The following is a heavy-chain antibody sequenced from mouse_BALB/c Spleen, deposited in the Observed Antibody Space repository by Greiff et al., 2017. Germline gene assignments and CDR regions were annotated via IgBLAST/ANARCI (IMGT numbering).Heavy chain of an antibody. Sequence: EVQVVESGGGLVKPGGSLKLSCAASGFTFSSYAMSWVRQTPEKRLEWVASISSGGSTYYPDSVKGRFTISRDNARNILYLQMSSLRSEDTAMYYCARDSYNYAMDYWGQGTSVTVSS. V-gene: IGHV5-6-5*01. J-gene: IGHJ4*01. CDR2: ISSGGST. CDR3: ARDSYNYAMDY. CDR1: GFTFSSYA. D-gene: IGHD2-12*01.